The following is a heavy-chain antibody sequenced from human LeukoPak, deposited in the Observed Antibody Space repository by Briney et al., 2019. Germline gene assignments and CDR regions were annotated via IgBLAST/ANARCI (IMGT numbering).Heavy chain of an antibody. J-gene: IGHJ4*02. Sequence: SETLSLTCAVYGGSFSGYYWSWIRQPPGKGLEWIGEINHSGSTNYNPSLKSRVTISVDTSKNQFSLKLSSVTAADTAVYYCARIEGSSWSMNDYWGQGTLVTVSS. CDR1: GGSFSGYY. CDR2: INHSGST. CDR3: ARIEGSSWSMNDY. V-gene: IGHV4-34*01. D-gene: IGHD6-13*01.